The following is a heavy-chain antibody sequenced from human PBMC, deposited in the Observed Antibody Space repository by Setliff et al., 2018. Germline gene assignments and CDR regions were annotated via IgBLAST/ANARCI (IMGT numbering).Heavy chain of an antibody. CDR1: GYTFTGYY. V-gene: IGHV1-2*04. CDR3: ARDRAYYDILTGYYTHDAFDI. J-gene: IGHJ3*02. Sequence: ASVKVSCKASGYTFTGYYMHWVRQAPGQGLEWMGWVNPNSGGTNYAQKFQGWVTMTRDTSISSAYMELSSLRSEDTAVYYCARDRAYYDILTGYYTHDAFDIWGQGTMVTVSS. D-gene: IGHD3-9*01. CDR2: VNPNSGGT.